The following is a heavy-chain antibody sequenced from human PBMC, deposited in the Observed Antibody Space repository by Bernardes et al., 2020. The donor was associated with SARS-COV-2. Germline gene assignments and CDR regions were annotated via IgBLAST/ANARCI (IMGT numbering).Heavy chain of an antibody. CDR3: AKPHTSGWDLFDY. J-gene: IGHJ4*02. V-gene: IGHV3-23*01. CDR2: ISASGATT. Sequence: GGSLRLSCEASGFIFSSHAMSWVRQAPGRGLHWVSGISASGATTYYADSVKGRFTLPRDNSKNTLYLQMDSLRAEDTAVYYCAKPHTSGWDLFDYWGQGTLVTVSS. D-gene: IGHD6-19*01. CDR1: GFIFSSHA.